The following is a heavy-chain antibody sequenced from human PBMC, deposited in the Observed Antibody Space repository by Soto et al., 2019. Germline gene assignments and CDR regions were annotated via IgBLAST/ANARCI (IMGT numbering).Heavy chain of an antibody. D-gene: IGHD3-10*01. CDR3: ASDSTGSGLDYGMDV. Sequence: QVQLVESGGGLVKPGGSLRLFCAASGFTFNDHYMTWIRQAPGKGLEWVSFISSDSIYTNSADSVKGRFTISRDNAKNLLYLQMSSLRVEDTAVYYCASDSTGSGLDYGMDVLGQGTTVAVSS. CDR2: ISSDSIYT. CDR1: GFTFNDHY. V-gene: IGHV3-11*06. J-gene: IGHJ6*02.